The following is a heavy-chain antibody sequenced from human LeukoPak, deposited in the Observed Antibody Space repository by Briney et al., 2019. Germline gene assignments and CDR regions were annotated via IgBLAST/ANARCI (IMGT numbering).Heavy chain of an antibody. CDR1: GFTFSTYA. Sequence: GGSLRLSCAASGFTFSTYAMTWVRQAPGKGLEWVSSIRDRTYYADSAKGRFTISRDDSRNALYLQMNSLGAEDTAVYYCAKSWRSYDSSTSYYAFDLWGQGTTVTVSS. V-gene: IGHV3-23*01. J-gene: IGHJ3*01. CDR3: AKSWRSYDSSTSYYAFDL. CDR2: IRDRT. D-gene: IGHD3-22*01.